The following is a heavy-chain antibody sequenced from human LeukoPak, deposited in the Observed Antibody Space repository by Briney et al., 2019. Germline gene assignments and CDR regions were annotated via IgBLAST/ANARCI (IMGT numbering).Heavy chain of an antibody. D-gene: IGHD1-26*01. CDR1: SGSINNNTFY. V-gene: IGHV4-39*01. CDR3: ARRSDSGSDDGEDYFDH. J-gene: IGHJ4*02. CDR2: IYYSGST. Sequence: SETLSLTCTVSSGSINNNTFYWGWIRQPPGKGLEWIGSIYYSGSTYYNPSLKSRGTIAVDTSKNQFSLKMSSVAAADTAVYYCARRSDSGSDDGEDYFDHWGQGTLVTVSS.